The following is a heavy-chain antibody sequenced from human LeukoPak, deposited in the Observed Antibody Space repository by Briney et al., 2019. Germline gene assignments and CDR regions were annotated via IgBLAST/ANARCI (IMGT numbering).Heavy chain of an antibody. CDR3: TRDVRQLLDW. D-gene: IGHD2-2*01. CDR2: IRSKAYGGTT. CDR1: GFIFGDYA. Sequence: PGRSLRLSCTASGFIFGDYAMSWFRQAPGEGLEWVGFIRSKAYGGTTEYAASVKGRSTPSRDDSKSMAYLKMNSLKTEDTAVYYCTRDVRQLLDWWGQGTLVTVSS. V-gene: IGHV3-49*03. J-gene: IGHJ4*02.